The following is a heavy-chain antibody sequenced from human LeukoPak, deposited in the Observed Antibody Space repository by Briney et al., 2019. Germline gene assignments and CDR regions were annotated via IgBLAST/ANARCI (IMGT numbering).Heavy chain of an antibody. V-gene: IGHV4-31*03. CDR2: IYYSGST. J-gene: IGHJ4*02. D-gene: IGHD1-14*01. CDR1: GGSISSGGYY. CDR3: ARAFLAEYYFDY. Sequence: SQTLSLTCTVSGGSISSGGYYWSWIRQHPGKGLEWIGYIYYSGSTYYNPSLKRRVTISVDTSKNQFPLKLSSVTAADAAVYYCARAFLAEYYFDYWGQGTLVTVSS.